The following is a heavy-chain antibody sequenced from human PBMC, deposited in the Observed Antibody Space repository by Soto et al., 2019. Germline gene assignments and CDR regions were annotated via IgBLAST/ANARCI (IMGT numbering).Heavy chain of an antibody. CDR1: GFSLSTIGVG. Sequence: GSGPTLVNPTQPLTLTCPFSGFSLSTIGVGVGWIRQSPGKAQEWLALIYWSGDEHYRPSLKSMLSIIKDTSNNHVVLIMTDMDPVDTATYYCARGLATLPVFAFDIWGQGTMVTVSS. J-gene: IGHJ3*02. CDR2: IYWSGDE. V-gene: IGHV2-5*01. D-gene: IGHD6-6*01. CDR3: ARGLATLPVFAFDI.